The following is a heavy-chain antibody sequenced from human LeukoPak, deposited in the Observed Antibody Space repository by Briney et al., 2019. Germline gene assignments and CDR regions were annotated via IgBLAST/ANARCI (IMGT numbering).Heavy chain of an antibody. Sequence: SETLSLTCTVSGGSISSYYWGWIRQLPGKGLEWIGQIYHSGSTNYSPSLESRVTMSVDTSKNQFSLNLSSVTAADTAVYYCARHIVGSGYHAFDIWGQGTMVTVSS. CDR3: ARHIVGSGYHAFDI. D-gene: IGHD1-26*01. V-gene: IGHV4-59*08. CDR1: GGSISSYY. J-gene: IGHJ3*02. CDR2: IYHSGST.